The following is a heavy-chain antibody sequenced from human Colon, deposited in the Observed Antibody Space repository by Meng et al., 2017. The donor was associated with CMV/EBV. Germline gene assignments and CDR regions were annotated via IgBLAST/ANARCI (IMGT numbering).Heavy chain of an antibody. V-gene: IGHV1-18*01. CDR3: ARGYDFWNGHYDY. J-gene: IGHJ4*02. D-gene: IGHD3-3*01. CDR2: ISGYNGNT. Sequence: ASVKVSCKTFDYTFTNHGISWVRQAPGQGLEWMGWISGYNGNTNYAQKFQGRFTMTTNTSTSTAYMELRSLRSDDTAVYYCARGYDFWNGHYDYWGKGTLVTVSS. CDR1: DYTFTNHG.